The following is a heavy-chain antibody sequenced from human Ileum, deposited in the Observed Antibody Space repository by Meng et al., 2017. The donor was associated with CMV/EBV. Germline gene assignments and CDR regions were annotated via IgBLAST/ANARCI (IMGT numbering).Heavy chain of an antibody. CDR3: AREGGDYSNAFYYGMDV. CDR1: GFTVSSNY. Sequence: GGSLRLSCAASGFTVSSNYMSWVRQAPGKGLEWVSVIYSGGSTYYADSVKGRFTISRDNSKNTLYLQMNSLRAEDTAVYYCAREGGDYSNAFYYGMDVWGQGTTVTVSS. V-gene: IGHV3-66*02. J-gene: IGHJ6*02. D-gene: IGHD4-11*01. CDR2: IYSGGST.